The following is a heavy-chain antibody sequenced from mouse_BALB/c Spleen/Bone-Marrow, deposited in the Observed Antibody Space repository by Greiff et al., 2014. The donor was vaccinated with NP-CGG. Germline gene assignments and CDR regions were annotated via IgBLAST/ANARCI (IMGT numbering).Heavy chain of an antibody. D-gene: IGHD1-1*02. CDR3: ARSGERYGAMDY. J-gene: IGHJ4*01. CDR1: GFTFSDFY. V-gene: IGHV5-4*02. CDR2: ISNGGTYT. Sequence: EVQLVESGGGLVKPGGSLKLSCAASGFTFSDFYMFWFRQTPEKRLEWVATISNGGTYTYYPDSVKGRFTISRDNAKNILYLQMSSLKSEDTAMYYCARSGERYGAMDYWGQGTSVTVTS.